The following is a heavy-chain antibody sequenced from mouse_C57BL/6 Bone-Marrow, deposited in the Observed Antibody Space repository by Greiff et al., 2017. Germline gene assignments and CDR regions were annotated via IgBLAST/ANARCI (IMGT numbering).Heavy chain of an antibody. V-gene: IGHV1-81*01. CDR3: ARVRTVVSAY. J-gene: IGHJ2*01. D-gene: IGHD1-1*01. CDR2: IYPRSGNT. CDR1: GYTFTSYG. Sequence: LVESGAELARPGASVKLSCKASGYTFTSYGISWVKQRTGQGLEWIGEIYPRSGNTYYNEKFKGKATLTADKSSSTAYMELRSLTSEDSAVYFCARVRTVVSAYWGQGTTLTVSA.